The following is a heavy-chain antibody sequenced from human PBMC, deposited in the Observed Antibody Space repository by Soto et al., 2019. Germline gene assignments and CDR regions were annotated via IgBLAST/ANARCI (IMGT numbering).Heavy chain of an antibody. J-gene: IGHJ3*02. Sequence: GASVKVSCKASGYTFTSYGISWVRQAPGQGLERMGWISAYGGTTYLADSVKGRFTISRDNFKNTLYLEMNSLRVEDTAVYYCGKDPNGDYIGAFDMWGQGTMVTVSS. CDR3: GKDPNGDYIGAFDM. CDR2: ISAYGGTT. D-gene: IGHD4-17*01. V-gene: IGHV1-18*01. CDR1: GYTFTSYG.